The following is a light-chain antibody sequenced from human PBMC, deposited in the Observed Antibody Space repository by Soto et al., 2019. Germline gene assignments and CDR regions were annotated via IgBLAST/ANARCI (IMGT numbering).Light chain of an antibody. CDR2: GAS. Sequence: EILMTQSPATMSVSPGERATLSCRASQPIARNVAWYQQRPGQPPRLLIFGASTRASDVPDGFTGSVSGTQGTITIASLNSEDGSVYFCQQSNNWTYTFGQGTKVDIK. CDR3: QQSNNWTYT. J-gene: IGKJ2*01. V-gene: IGKV3-15*01. CDR1: QPIARN.